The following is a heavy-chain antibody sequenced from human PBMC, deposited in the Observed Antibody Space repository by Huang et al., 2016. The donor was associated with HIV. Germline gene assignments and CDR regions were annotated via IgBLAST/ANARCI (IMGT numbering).Heavy chain of an antibody. CDR3: ARQLRVVVIGPGLDAFDI. Sequence: QLQLQESGPGLVKPSETLSLTCTVSGGSISSSTYSWGWIRQPPAKGLEWIGSIYYTGTTYENPSFKSRVTISVDTSKNQFSLRLSSVTAADSAVYYCARQLRVVVIGPGLDAFDIWGQGTMVTVSS. J-gene: IGHJ3*02. V-gene: IGHV4-39*01. CDR1: GGSISSSTYS. D-gene: IGHD3-22*01. CDR2: IYYTGTT.